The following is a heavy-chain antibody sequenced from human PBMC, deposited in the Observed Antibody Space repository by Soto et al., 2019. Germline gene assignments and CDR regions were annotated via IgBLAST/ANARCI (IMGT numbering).Heavy chain of an antibody. CDR3: ARGHLYHGSGSYFGWFDP. Sequence: SETLSLTCAVYGGSFSGYYWSWIRQPPGKGLEWIGEINHSGSTNYNPSLKSRVTISVDTSKNQFSLKLSSVTAADTAVYYCARGHLYHGSGSYFGWFDPWGQGTLVTVSS. CDR2: INHSGST. CDR1: GGSFSGYY. D-gene: IGHD3-10*01. V-gene: IGHV4-34*01. J-gene: IGHJ5*02.